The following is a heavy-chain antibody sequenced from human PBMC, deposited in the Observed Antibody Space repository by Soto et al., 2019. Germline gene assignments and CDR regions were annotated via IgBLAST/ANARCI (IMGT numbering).Heavy chain of an antibody. CDR3: ARGYGSGSYNYFDF. J-gene: IGHJ4*01. CDR2: ISAYNGNT. V-gene: IGHV1-18*01. Sequence: QVQLVQSGAEVKKPGASVKVSCKASGYTFTSYGISWVRQAPGQGLEWMGWISAYNGNTNYAQKLQGRVTMTKETSPSTADIELRSLRSDGTAVYFCARGYGSGSYNYFDFWGQGNLVTVS. D-gene: IGHD3-10*01. CDR1: GYTFTSYG.